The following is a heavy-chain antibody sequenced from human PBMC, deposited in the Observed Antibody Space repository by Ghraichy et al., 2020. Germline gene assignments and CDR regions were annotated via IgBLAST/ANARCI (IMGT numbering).Heavy chain of an antibody. V-gene: IGHV1-69*13. CDR2: IIPIFGTA. J-gene: IGHJ3*02. Sequence: SVKVSCKASGGTFSSYAISWVRQAPGQGLEWMGGIIPIFGTANYAQKFQGRVTITADESTSTAYMELSSLRSEDTAVYYCARDDDSTYAFDIWGQGTMVTVSS. D-gene: IGHD2-15*01. CDR3: ARDDDSTYAFDI. CDR1: GGTFSSYA.